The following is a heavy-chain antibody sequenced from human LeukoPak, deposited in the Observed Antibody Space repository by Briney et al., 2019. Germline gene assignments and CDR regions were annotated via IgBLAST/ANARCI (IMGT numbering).Heavy chain of an antibody. CDR2: ISSSSSSTI. V-gene: IGHV3-48*01. Sequence: GGSLRLSCAASGFTFSSYSMNWVRQAPGKGLEWVSYISSSSSSTIYYADSVKGRFTISRDNAKNSLYLQMNSLRAEDTAVYYCAGRSYYDSSGYFDYWGQGTLVTVSS. CDR3: AGRSYYDSSGYFDY. CDR1: GFTFSSYS. J-gene: IGHJ4*02. D-gene: IGHD3-22*01.